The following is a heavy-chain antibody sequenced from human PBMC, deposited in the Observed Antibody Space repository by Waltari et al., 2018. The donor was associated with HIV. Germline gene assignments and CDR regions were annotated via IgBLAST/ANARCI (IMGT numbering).Heavy chain of an antibody. D-gene: IGHD3-16*01. CDR3: ARTHLLGTVLGLPEAWKMKGEWFDP. Sequence: QVQLQQWGAGLLKPSDILSLTCAIYGGSFSSDYWTWISQAPETGFERIGDINHSGHTNTTPSSSDLVRILVDTSRNQFSLTMVSLTAADTAVYFCARTHLLGTVLGLPEAWKMKGEWFDPWGQGTQVTVS. CDR2: INHSGHT. J-gene: IGHJ5*02. V-gene: IGHV4-34*02. CDR1: GGSFSSDY.